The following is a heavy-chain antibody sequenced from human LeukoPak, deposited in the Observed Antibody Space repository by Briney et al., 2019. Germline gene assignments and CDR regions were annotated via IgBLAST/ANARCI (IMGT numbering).Heavy chain of an antibody. J-gene: IGHJ5*02. Sequence: ASVKLSCNASGSTFTSYDISWVRQATGDGLEWMGWMNPNGGNTSYAQKMQGRRTMTRNTSISTAYMELSSLRSEDTAVYYCARERKVRGVIISWFDPWGQGTLVTVSS. CDR2: MNPNGGNT. CDR1: GSTFTSYD. CDR3: ARERKVRGVIISWFDP. D-gene: IGHD3-10*01. V-gene: IGHV1-8*01.